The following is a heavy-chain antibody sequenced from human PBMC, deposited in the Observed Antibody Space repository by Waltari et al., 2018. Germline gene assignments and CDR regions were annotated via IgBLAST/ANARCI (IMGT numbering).Heavy chain of an antibody. D-gene: IGHD1-20*01. CDR1: GGSFSGYY. J-gene: IGHJ6*03. V-gene: IGHV4-34*01. CDR2: INHSGST. Sequence: QVQLQQWGAGLLKPSETLSLTCAVYGGSFSGYYWSWIRQPPGKGLEWIGEINHSGSTNYNPSLKSRVTISVDTSKNQFSLKLSSVTAADTAVYYCARGRYWAPRYYYYYMDVWGKGTTVTVSS. CDR3: ARGRYWAPRYYYYYMDV.